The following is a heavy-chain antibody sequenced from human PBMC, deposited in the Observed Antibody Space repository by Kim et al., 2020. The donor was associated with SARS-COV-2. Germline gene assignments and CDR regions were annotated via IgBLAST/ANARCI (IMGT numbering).Heavy chain of an antibody. Sequence: GGSLRLSCGASGFSFSPYEMHWFRQSPGMGLQWVATISKDGDDRNYVESVKGRFTVSRDNSRNTMYLQLSDLTAADTAVYYCAKDNLRMRTLDVWGPGTTVTVSS. D-gene: IGHD2-15*01. CDR3: AKDNLRMRTLDV. CDR1: GFSFSPYE. CDR2: ISKDGDDR. V-gene: IGHV3-30*15. J-gene: IGHJ6*01.